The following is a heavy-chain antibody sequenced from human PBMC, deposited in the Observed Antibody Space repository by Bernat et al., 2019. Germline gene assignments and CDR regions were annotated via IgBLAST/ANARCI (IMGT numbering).Heavy chain of an antibody. V-gene: IGHV3-21*01. CDR1: GFTFSSYS. CDR2: ISSSSYI. J-gene: IGHJ6*02. D-gene: IGHD6-13*01. Sequence: EVQLVESGGGLVKPGGSLRLSCAASGFTFSSYSMNWVRQAPGKGLEWVSSISSSSYIYYADSVKGRFHISRDNAKNSLYLQMNSLRAEDTAVYYCARDKIGIAAAEGYYYYGMDVWGQGTTVTVSS. CDR3: ARDKIGIAAAEGYYYYGMDV.